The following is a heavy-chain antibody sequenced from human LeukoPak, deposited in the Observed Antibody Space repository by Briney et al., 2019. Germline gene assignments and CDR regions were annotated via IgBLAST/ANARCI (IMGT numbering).Heavy chain of an antibody. CDR2: INHSGST. V-gene: IGHV4-34*01. D-gene: IGHD3-22*01. CDR3: ARVYRTYYYDSSGYCSPFDY. CDR1: GGSFSGYY. J-gene: IGHJ4*02. Sequence: PSETLSLTCAVYGGSFSGYYWSWIRQPPGKGLEWIGEINHSGSTNYNPSLKSRVTISVDTSKNQFPLKLSSVTAADTAVYYCARVYRTYYYDSSGYCSPFDYWGQGTLVTVSS.